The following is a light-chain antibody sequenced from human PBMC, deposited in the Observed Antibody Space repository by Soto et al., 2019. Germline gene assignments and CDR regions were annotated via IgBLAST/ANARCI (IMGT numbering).Light chain of an antibody. J-gene: IGKJ2*01. CDR3: QQYNNWPYT. V-gene: IGKV3-15*01. CDR1: QSVSSN. Sequence: EIVMTQSPATLSVSPGERATLSCRASQSVSSNLAWYQQKPGQAPRLLIYGASTRATGIPARFSGSGSGTEFTPTISSLQSEDFAVYYCQQYNNWPYTFGHGTKLEIK. CDR2: GAS.